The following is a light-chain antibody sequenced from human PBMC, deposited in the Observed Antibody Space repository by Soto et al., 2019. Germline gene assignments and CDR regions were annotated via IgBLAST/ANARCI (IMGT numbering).Light chain of an antibody. J-gene: IGKJ4*01. CDR1: QGIRND. CDR2: AAS. V-gene: IGKV1-6*02. Sequence: AIQMTQSPSSLSASVGDRVTITCRASQGIRNDLGWYQQKPGKGPKLLLYAASSLHSGVPSRLSGSGSGTDFTLTIGSLQPEACATHSCLQDYNYPPLTFGGGTKVEIK. CDR3: LQDYNYPPLT.